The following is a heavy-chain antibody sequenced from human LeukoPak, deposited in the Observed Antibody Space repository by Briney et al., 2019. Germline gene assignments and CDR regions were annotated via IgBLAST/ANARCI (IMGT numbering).Heavy chain of an antibody. J-gene: IGHJ4*02. D-gene: IGHD3-10*01. CDR1: GGSISSGDYY. V-gene: IGHV4-30-4*01. Sequence: PSETLSLTCTVSGGSISSGDYYWSWIRQPPGKGLEWIGYIYYSGSTYYNPSLKSRVTISVDTSKNQFSLKLSSVTAADTAVYYCATYYYGSGSFDYWGQGTLVTVSS. CDR3: ATYYYGSGSFDY. CDR2: IYYSGST.